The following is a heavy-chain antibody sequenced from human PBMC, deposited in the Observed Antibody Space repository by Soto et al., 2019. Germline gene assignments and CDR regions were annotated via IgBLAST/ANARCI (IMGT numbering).Heavy chain of an antibody. CDR2: IYHSGST. CDR3: ARDVGYHYDGSPSGQFDF. CDR1: GNSISTTNW. V-gene: IGHV4-4*02. J-gene: IGHJ4*02. D-gene: IGHD3-22*01. Sequence: KPSETLSLTCVVSGNSISTTNWWSWVRQSPGKGLGWIGEIYHSGSTNYNPSLKSRVTISVDKSKNQFSLKLSSVTAADTAVYYCARDVGYHYDGSPSGQFDFWGQGTLVTVSS.